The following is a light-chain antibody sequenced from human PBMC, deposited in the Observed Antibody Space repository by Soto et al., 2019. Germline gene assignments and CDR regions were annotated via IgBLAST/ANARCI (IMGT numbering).Light chain of an antibody. Sequence: DIQMTQSPSTLSASVGDRVTITCRASQSISSWLAWYQQKPGKAPKLLIYDASSLESGVPSRFSGSGSGTEFTLTISSLQPDDFATYYCQQYYRQATFGQGTKVDIK. CDR3: QQYYRQAT. CDR2: DAS. CDR1: QSISSW. J-gene: IGKJ1*01. V-gene: IGKV1-5*01.